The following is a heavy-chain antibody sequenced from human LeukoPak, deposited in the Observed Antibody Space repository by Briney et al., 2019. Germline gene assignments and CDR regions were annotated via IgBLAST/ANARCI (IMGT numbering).Heavy chain of an antibody. Sequence: ASVKVSRKGSGYTFTSYGFSGLRQPPGQGLEGMGWINTYNGNTNYAQKLQGRVTMTTDTSRSAAYMELKSLRSDDTAVYYCARDGGYVYYDFWSGPRLNDAFDIWGQGTMVTVSS. CDR2: INTYNGNT. J-gene: IGHJ3*02. CDR3: ARDGGYVYYDFWSGPRLNDAFDI. D-gene: IGHD3-3*01. V-gene: IGHV1-18*01. CDR1: GYTFTSYG.